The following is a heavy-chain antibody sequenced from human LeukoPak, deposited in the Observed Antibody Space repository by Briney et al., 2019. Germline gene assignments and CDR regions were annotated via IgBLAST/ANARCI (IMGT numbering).Heavy chain of an antibody. V-gene: IGHV3-49*03. Sequence: GGSPRLSCTASGFTFGDYAMSWFRQAPGKGLEWVGFIRSKAYGGTTEYAASVKGRFTISRDDSKSIAYLQMNSLKTEDTAVYYCTRFVVVVAAPSGWGQGTLVTVSS. CDR2: IRSKAYGGTT. CDR3: TRFVVVVAAPSG. J-gene: IGHJ4*02. D-gene: IGHD2-15*01. CDR1: GFTFGDYA.